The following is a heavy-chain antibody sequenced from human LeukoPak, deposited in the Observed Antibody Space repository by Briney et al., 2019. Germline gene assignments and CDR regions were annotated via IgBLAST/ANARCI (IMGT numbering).Heavy chain of an antibody. CDR2: IAYDGSSK. Sequence: PGRSLRLSCAASGFTFNTYGMHWVRQAPGKGLEWVSAIAYDGSSKYYADSVKGRVTISRDNSKDTLNLQMNSLRREDSAVYYCAKDPLGRYGGYLGGQGTLVIASS. CDR3: AKDPLGRYGGYL. D-gene: IGHD4-23*01. V-gene: IGHV3-30*18. J-gene: IGHJ4*02. CDR1: GFTFNTYG.